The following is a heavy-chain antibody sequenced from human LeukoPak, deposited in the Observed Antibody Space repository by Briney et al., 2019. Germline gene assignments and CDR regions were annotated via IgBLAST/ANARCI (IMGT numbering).Heavy chain of an antibody. D-gene: IGHD1-26*01. CDR2: ISSGSAYT. CDR1: GFTFSDYY. CDR3: ASKNSGSYNTFDI. V-gene: IGHV3-11*06. Sequence: GGSLRLSCAASGFTFSDYYMTWIRQAPGKGLEWVSYISSGSAYTKYADSVKGRFTISRDNAKNSLYLQMNSLRAEDTAVYYCASKNSGSYNTFDIWGQGTMATVSS. J-gene: IGHJ3*02.